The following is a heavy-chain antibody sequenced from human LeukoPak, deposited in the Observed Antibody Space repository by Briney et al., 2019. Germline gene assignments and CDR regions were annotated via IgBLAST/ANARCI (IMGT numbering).Heavy chain of an antibody. Sequence: SVKVSCKASGGTFSSYAISWVRQAPGQGLEWMGGIIPIFGTANYAQKFQGRVTITADESTSTAYMELSSLRSEDTAVYYCAAHNYYDILTGYRPWGQGTLVTVSS. J-gene: IGHJ5*02. D-gene: IGHD3-9*01. CDR3: AAHNYYDILTGYRP. V-gene: IGHV1-69*13. CDR1: GGTFSSYA. CDR2: IIPIFGTA.